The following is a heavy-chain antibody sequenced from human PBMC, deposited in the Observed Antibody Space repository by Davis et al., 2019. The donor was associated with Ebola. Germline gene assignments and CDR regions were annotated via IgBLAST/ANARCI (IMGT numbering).Heavy chain of an antibody. CDR2: INPHNGNT. Sequence: AASVKVSCKASGYTFTSYEINWVRQAPGQGLEWMGWINPHNGNTNYAQNVQGRVIMTSDTATTTAYMEVGSLRSDDTAVYYCARAQFPTTSDHWGQGTLVTVSS. CDR3: ARAQFPTTSDH. D-gene: IGHD1-1*01. CDR1: GYTFTSYE. V-gene: IGHV1-18*01. J-gene: IGHJ4*02.